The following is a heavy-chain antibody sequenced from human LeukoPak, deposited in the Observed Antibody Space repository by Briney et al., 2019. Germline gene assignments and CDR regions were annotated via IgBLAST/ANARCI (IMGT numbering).Heavy chain of an antibody. D-gene: IGHD2/OR15-2a*01. CDR3: ARDRNFSYFDY. J-gene: IGHJ4*02. Sequence: GSLRLSCAASGFTVSSNYMSWVRQAPGKGLEWVSVIYSGGSTYYADSVKGRFTISRDNSKNTLYLQMNSLRAEDTAVYYCARDRNFSYFDYWGQGTLVTVSS. CDR2: IYSGGST. V-gene: IGHV3-66*01. CDR1: GFTVSSNY.